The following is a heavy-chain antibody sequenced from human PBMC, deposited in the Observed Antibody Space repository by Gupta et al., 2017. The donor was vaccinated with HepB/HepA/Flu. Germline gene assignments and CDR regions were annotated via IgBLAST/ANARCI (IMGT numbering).Heavy chain of an antibody. J-gene: IGHJ6*03. CDR2: IGSDMRT. CDR1: GLPLTGTP. CDR3: AKDLHFWSAMDV. V-gene: IGHV3-23*01. Sequence: EVHLLQSGGGLVQPGGSLRLSCAASGLPLTGTPMSWVRQAPGKGLEWVSGIGSDMRTHYADSVKGRFTISRDNSQNTVSLEMNSLRAEDTAVYYCAKDLHFWSAMDVWGEGTTVTVSS. D-gene: IGHD3-3*02.